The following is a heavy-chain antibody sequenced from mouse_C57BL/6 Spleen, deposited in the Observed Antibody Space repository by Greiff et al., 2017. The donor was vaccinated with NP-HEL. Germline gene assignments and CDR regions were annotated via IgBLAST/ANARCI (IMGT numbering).Heavy chain of an antibody. J-gene: IGHJ3*01. CDR3: ARSPYDYDEAWFAY. CDR2: IDPNGGGT. D-gene: IGHD2-4*01. V-gene: IGHV1-72*01. CDR1: GYTFTSYW. Sequence: QVQLQQPGAELVKPGASVKLSCKASGYTFTSYWMHWVKQRPGRGLEWIGRIDPNGGGTKYNEKIKRKATLTVDKPSSTAYMQLSSLTSEDSAVYYCARSPYDYDEAWFAYWGQGTLVTVSA.